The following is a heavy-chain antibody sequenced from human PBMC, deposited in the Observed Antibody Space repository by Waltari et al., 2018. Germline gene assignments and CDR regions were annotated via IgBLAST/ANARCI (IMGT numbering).Heavy chain of an antibody. CDR1: GFTFSSYS. CDR2: IRMSSSYI. J-gene: IGHJ4*02. CDR3: ARVGRDGYNSAPGY. Sequence: EVQLVESGGGLVKPGGSLRLSCAASGFTFSSYSMNWVRQAPGKGLGLVSSIRMSSSYIYYPDSVKGRVTISSDNAKNSLYLQMNSLRAEDTAVYYCARVGRDGYNSAPGYWGQGTLVTVSS. V-gene: IGHV3-21*01. D-gene: IGHD5-12*01.